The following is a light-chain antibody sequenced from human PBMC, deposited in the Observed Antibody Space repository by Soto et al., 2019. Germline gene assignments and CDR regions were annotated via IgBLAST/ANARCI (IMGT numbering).Light chain of an antibody. CDR1: SSDVGGYNY. V-gene: IGLV2-14*01. CDR3: SSYTGSSTPVV. J-gene: IGLJ2*01. CDR2: EVS. Sequence: QSALTQPASVSGSPGQSITISCTGTSSDVGGYNYVSWYQQHPGKAPKLMIYEVSNRPSGVSNRFSGSKSGNTASLTISGLQAEDEADYHCSSYTGSSTPVVFGGGTKLTVL.